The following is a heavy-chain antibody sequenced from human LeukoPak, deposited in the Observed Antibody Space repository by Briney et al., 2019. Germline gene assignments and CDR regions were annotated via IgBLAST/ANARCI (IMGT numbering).Heavy chain of an antibody. J-gene: IGHJ3*02. D-gene: IGHD3-10*01. CDR3: TRPAGEADLWFGDPTEWVDI. V-gene: IGHV3-7*01. CDR1: GFTFSRYW. Sequence: GGSLRLSCAASGFTFSRYWMSWVRQAPGKGLEWVANIKQDGNEKYYVDSVKGRFTISRDNAKNSVYLQMNSLRAEDTAVYYCTRPAGEADLWFGDPTEWVDIWGQGTMVTVSS. CDR2: IKQDGNEK.